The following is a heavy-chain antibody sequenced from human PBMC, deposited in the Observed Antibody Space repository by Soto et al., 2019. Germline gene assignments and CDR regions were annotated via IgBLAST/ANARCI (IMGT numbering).Heavy chain of an antibody. CDR2: IITLFGTA. V-gene: IGHV1-69*01. D-gene: IGHD4-17*01. CDR1: GGTFSSHS. CDR3: AREVGYGDFSAALLD. J-gene: IGHJ4*02. Sequence: VQLMQSGAEVKQPGSSVKVSCKASGGTFSSHSINWVRQAPGQGLEWMGGIITLFGTANYAQNFQGRVTITADQATSTAYMGLSSLRSDDTAVYYCAREVGYGDFSAALLDWGQGTLGTVSS.